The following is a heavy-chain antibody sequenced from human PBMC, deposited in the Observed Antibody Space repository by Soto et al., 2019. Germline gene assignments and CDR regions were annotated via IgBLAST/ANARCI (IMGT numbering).Heavy chain of an antibody. J-gene: IGHJ4*02. CDR3: ARREFGSPGSALDY. D-gene: IGHD3-3*01. Sequence: VQLVQSGGEAKKPGASVKVSCTSSGYTFTSHVIAWVRQAPGQGLEFMGWISGYSGNTKFSQKFQDRLTLTTDASANTAYMELRSLGHDDTAVYYCARREFGSPGSALDYWGQGTRINVSS. CDR1: GYTFTSHV. CDR2: ISGYSGNT. V-gene: IGHV1-18*01.